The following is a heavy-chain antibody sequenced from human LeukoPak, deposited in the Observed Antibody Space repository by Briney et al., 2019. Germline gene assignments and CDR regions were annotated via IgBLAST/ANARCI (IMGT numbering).Heavy chain of an antibody. CDR3: ARPLRYLDSELDY. D-gene: IGHD3-9*01. Sequence: GGSLRLSCAASGFTFSSYAMSWVRQAPGKGLEGVSAISGSGGSTYYADSVKGRFTISRDNSKNTLYLQMNSLRPEDTAVYYCARPLRYLDSELDYWGQGTLVSVSS. CDR1: GFTFSSYA. V-gene: IGHV3-23*01. CDR2: ISGSGGST. J-gene: IGHJ4*02.